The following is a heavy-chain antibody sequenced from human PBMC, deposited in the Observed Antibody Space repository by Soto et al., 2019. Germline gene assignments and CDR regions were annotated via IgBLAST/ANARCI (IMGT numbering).Heavy chain of an antibody. V-gene: IGHV3-30*18. Sequence: QVQLVESGGGVVQPGRSLRLSCAASGFTFSCYAMHWVRQAPGKGLEWVAVISYDGSYKYYADSVKGRFSISRDNSKNTLYLQMNSLRAEDTAVYYCAKDQQQQVARLGYYYGLDVWGQGPTVSVSS. D-gene: IGHD6-13*01. CDR1: GFTFSCYA. CDR3: AKDQQQQVARLGYYYGLDV. J-gene: IGHJ6*02. CDR2: ISYDGSYK.